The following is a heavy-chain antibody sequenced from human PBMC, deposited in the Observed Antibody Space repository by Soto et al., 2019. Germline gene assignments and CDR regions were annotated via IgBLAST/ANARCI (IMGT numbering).Heavy chain of an antibody. J-gene: IGHJ6*02. CDR1: GGSISSYY. V-gene: IGHV4-59*01. CDR3: ARAPITVVRGYYYYYGMDV. D-gene: IGHD3-10*01. CDR2: IYYSGST. Sequence: SETLSLTCTVSGGSISSYYGSWIRQPPGKGLEWIGYIYYSGSTNYNPSLKSRVTISVDTSKNQFSLKLNSVTAADTAVYYCARAPITVVRGYYYYYGMDVWGQGTTVTVSS.